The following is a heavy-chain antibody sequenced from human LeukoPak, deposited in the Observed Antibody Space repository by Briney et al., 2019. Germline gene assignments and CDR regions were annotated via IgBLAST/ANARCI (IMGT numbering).Heavy chain of an antibody. J-gene: IGHJ4*02. Sequence: TGGSLRLSCAGSGFPFSIYGMNWVRQAPGKGLEWVSGISPGGGPTYYADSVKGRFTISRDNSKNTLYLHINSLRAEDTAVYYCVKDNPLDYWGQGTLVIVSS. V-gene: IGHV3-23*01. CDR3: VKDNPLDY. CDR2: ISPGGGPT. D-gene: IGHD1-14*01. CDR1: GFPFSIYG.